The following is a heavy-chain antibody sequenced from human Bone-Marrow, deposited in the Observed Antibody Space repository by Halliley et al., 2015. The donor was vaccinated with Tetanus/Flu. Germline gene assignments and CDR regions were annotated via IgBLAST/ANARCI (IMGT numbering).Heavy chain of an antibody. CDR2: IYYSGST. J-gene: IGHJ6*02. D-gene: IGHD2-2*01. CDR3: ARVTWPTAIGHYNYGMDV. Sequence: TLSLTCTVSGGSIRGYYWSWIRQPPGKGLEWIGYIYYSGSTNYNPSLKSRVTLSIDTSKNQFSLKLSSVTAADTAVYFCARVTWPTAIGHYNYGMDVWGQGTTVTVSS. V-gene: IGHV4-59*01. CDR1: GGSIRGYY.